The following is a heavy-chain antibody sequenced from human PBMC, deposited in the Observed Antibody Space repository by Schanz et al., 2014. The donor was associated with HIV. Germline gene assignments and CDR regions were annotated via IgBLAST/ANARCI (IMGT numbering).Heavy chain of an antibody. D-gene: IGHD6-19*01. CDR3: AKGGQWLLYFDY. V-gene: IGHV3-23*01. CDR2: ISGSGGSK. J-gene: IGHJ4*02. Sequence: EVQLLESGGGLVLSGGPLRLSCAASGFSFSNSAMTWVRQAPGKGPEWVSAISGSGGSKYYADSVKGRFTISRDNSKNRVYLQVNSLRVEDTAVYYCAKGGQWLLYFDYWGQGTLVTVSS. CDR1: GFSFSNSA.